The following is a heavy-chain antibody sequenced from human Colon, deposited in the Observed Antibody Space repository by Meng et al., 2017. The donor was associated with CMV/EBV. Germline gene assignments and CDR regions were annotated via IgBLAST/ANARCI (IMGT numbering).Heavy chain of an antibody. J-gene: IGHJ4*02. CDR2: VYYSGRT. CDR1: GGSISSYY. V-gene: IGHV4-59*01. D-gene: IGHD6-19*01. CDR3: ARESSGWSTGIDY. Sequence: GSLRLSCNVSGGSISSYYWSWIRQPPGKGLEWIGYVYYSGRTNCNLSLKSRVTISVDTSKNQFSLKLSSVTAADTAVYYCARESSGWSTGIDYWGQGTLVTVSS.